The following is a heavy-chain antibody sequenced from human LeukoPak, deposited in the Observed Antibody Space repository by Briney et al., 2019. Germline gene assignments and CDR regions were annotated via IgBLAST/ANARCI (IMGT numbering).Heavy chain of an antibody. CDR3: AKGSDIVVVPAALALDY. J-gene: IGHJ4*02. Sequence: GGSLRLSCAASGFTFSSYAMSWVRQAPGKGLEWVSGISGSGGSTYYADSVKGRFTISRDNPKNTLYLQMNSLRAEDTAIYYCAKGSDIVVVPAALALDYWGQGTLVTVSS. CDR2: ISGSGGST. V-gene: IGHV3-23*01. D-gene: IGHD2-2*01. CDR1: GFTFSSYA.